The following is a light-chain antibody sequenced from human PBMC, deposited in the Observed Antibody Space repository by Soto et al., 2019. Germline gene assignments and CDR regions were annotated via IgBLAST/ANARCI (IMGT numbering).Light chain of an antibody. Sequence: EIVLTQSPATLSLSPGERVTLSCRASQSVDRYLAWYQQKPGQAPRLLIYDASNRATGIPARFSGSGSGTDFTLTISSLEPEDFAVYYCQQRNTWPLTFGGGTKVEIK. CDR2: DAS. J-gene: IGKJ4*01. CDR3: QQRNTWPLT. CDR1: QSVDRY. V-gene: IGKV3-11*01.